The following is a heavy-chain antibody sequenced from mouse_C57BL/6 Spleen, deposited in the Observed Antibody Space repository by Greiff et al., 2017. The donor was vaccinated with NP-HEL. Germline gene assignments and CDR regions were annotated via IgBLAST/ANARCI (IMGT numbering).Heavy chain of an antibody. V-gene: IGHV1-50*01. J-gene: IGHJ3*01. CDR2: IDPSDSYT. D-gene: IGHD1-1*01. CDR3: ARGDYGSEAY. Sequence: QVQLKQPGAELVKPGASVKLSCKASGYTFTSYWMQWVKQRPGQGLEWIGEIDPSDSYTNYNQKFKGKATLTVDTSSSTAYMQLSSLTSEDSAVYYCARGDYGSEAYWGQGTLVTVSA. CDR1: GYTFTSYW.